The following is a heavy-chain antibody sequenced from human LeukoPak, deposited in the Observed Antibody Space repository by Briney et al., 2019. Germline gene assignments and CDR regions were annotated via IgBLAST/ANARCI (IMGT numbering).Heavy chain of an antibody. Sequence: ASVKVSCKASGYTFTSYGISWVRQAPGQGLEWMGWISTYNDDTDYAQKLQGRVTMTTDTSTNTAYMELRSLRFDDTAVYYCVRSLSTLSKKDGDYWGQGTLVTVSS. V-gene: IGHV1-18*01. CDR2: ISTYNDDT. J-gene: IGHJ4*02. D-gene: IGHD1-1*01. CDR1: GYTFTSYG. CDR3: VRSLSTLSKKDGDY.